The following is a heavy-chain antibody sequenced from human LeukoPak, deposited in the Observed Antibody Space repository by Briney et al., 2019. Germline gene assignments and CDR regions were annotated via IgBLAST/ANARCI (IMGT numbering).Heavy chain of an antibody. J-gene: IGHJ5*02. V-gene: IGHV3-53*01. Sequence: GGSLRLSCAVSWFSVSSNDMNWVRQVPGKGPEWVSVLYSGGRTKYADSVKGRFTISRDNSKNTLFLQMNSLRVEDTAAYYCATGTFGGAWGQGTRVIVSS. D-gene: IGHD3-16*01. CDR1: WFSVSSND. CDR2: LYSGGRT. CDR3: ATGTFGGA.